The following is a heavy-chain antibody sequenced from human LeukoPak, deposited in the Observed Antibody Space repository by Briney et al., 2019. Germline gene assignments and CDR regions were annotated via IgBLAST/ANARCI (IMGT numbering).Heavy chain of an antibody. CDR2: INHSGST. D-gene: IGHD3-10*01. V-gene: IGHV4-34*01. Sequence: SETLSLTCAVYGGSSSGYYWSWIRQPPGKGLEWIGEINHSGSTNYNPSLKSRVTISVDTSKNQFSLKLSSVTAADMAVYYCARVHWVVRGVRLYYFDYWGQGTLVTVSS. CDR1: GGSSSGYY. J-gene: IGHJ4*02. CDR3: ARVHWVVRGVRLYYFDY.